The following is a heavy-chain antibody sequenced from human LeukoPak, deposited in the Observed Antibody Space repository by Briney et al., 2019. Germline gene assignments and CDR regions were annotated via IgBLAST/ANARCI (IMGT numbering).Heavy chain of an antibody. V-gene: IGHV1-18*01. D-gene: IGHD2-2*01. Sequence: ASVKVSCKTSGYTYTNYGVSWARQAPGQGLEWMGWISAYNGNADYAQKLQGRVTMTADTSTSTAYMELRSLRSDDTAVYYCARVGVYCTTTTCLDYWGQGTLVTASS. CDR2: ISAYNGNA. CDR1: GYTYTNYG. CDR3: ARVGVYCTTTTCLDY. J-gene: IGHJ4*02.